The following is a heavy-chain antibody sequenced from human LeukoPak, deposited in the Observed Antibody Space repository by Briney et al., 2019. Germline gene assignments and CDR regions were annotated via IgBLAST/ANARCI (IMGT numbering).Heavy chain of an antibody. D-gene: IGHD1-26*01. V-gene: IGHV1-69*01. CDR1: GGTFSSYA. Sequence: SVKVSCKASGGTFSSYAISWVRQAPGQGLEWMGGIIPICGTANYAQKLKGRVTITADESTRTAYMELSSLRAEDTAVYYCARERSGTWLDPWGEGTLVSVSS. J-gene: IGHJ5*02. CDR3: ARERSGTWLDP. CDR2: IIPICGTA.